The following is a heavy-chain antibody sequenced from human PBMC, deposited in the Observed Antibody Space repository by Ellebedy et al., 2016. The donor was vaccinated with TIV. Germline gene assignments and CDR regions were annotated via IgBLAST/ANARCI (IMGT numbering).Heavy chain of an antibody. CDR2: INPSGGST. CDR1: GYTFTSYY. Sequence: ASVKVSCXASGYTFTSYYMHWVRQAPGQGLEWMGIINPSGGSTSYAQKFQGRVTMTRDTSTSTVYMELSSLRSEDTAVYYCARASARLLWFGEPYEEIDYWGQGTLVTVSS. CDR3: ARASARLLWFGEPYEEIDY. J-gene: IGHJ4*02. D-gene: IGHD3-10*01. V-gene: IGHV1-46*01.